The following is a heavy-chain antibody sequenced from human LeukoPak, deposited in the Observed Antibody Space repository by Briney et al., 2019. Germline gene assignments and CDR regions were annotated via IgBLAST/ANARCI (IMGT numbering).Heavy chain of an antibody. CDR2: VDHTGST. Sequence: SETLSLTCSVSDDSITMYYWTWIRQPPGKGLEWIGYVDHTGSTNFNPSLNGRVSISVDTSKNQFSLKLSSVTAADTAVYYCARTKNAFDIWGQGTMVTVSS. V-gene: IGHV4-59*01. J-gene: IGHJ3*02. CDR1: DDSITMYY. CDR3: ARTKNAFDI.